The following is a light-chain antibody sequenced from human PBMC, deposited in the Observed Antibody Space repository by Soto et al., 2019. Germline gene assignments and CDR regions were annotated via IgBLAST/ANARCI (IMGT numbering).Light chain of an antibody. CDR3: AASDDSLRRPV. J-gene: IGLJ2*01. CDR1: SSSIESNS. Sequence: QSVLTQPPSASGTPGQRVTISCSGSSSSIESNSVNWYQQLPGTAPKLLIYRNNQRPSGVPDRVSGSKSGASASLAISGLQSEDEADYYCAASDDSLRRPVFGGGTKVTVL. V-gene: IGLV1-44*01. CDR2: RNN.